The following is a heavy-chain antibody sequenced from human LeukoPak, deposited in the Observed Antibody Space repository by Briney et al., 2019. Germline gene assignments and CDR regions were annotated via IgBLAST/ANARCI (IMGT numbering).Heavy chain of an antibody. V-gene: IGHV1-2*02. CDR1: GYTFTGYY. CDR3: ASYGSGSYSFDY. J-gene: IGHJ4*02. D-gene: IGHD3-10*01. CDR2: INPNSGGT. Sequence: ASVEVSCKASGYTFTGYYMHWVRQAPGQGLEWMGWINPNSGGTNYAQKFQGRVTMTRDTSISTAYPQWSSLKASDTAMYYCASYGSGSYSFDYWGQGTLVTVSS.